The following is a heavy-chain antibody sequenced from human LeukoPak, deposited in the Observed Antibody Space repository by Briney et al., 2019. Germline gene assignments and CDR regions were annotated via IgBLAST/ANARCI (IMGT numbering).Heavy chain of an antibody. CDR3: AKMDVG. D-gene: IGHD5-24*01. J-gene: IGHJ4*02. V-gene: IGHV3-74*01. CDR2: INGDGSST. Sequence: PGGSLRLSCAGSGFTFTSSWMHWVRQAPGKGLVWVSRINGDGSSTSYADSVKGRFTISRDNAKNTVYLQMNSLRAEDTAVYYCAKMDVGWGQGTLVTVSS. CDR1: GFTFTSSW.